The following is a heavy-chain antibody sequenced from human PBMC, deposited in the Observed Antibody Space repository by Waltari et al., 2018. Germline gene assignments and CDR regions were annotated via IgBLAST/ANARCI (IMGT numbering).Heavy chain of an antibody. D-gene: IGHD2-8*02. V-gene: IGHV3-30*02. CDR2: LHYDGSFT. Sequence: QVHLVESGGGVVQPGGSLILSFAPSVFTLSHYGLPWVRQAPGKGLECVAYLHYDGSFTLYADSVKGRFTISRDSSKNTLYLVMNNLRSEDTAVYYCANNPYCAGGSCLREWDYWGQGTLVSVSS. CDR3: ANNPYCAGGSCLREWDY. CDR1: VFTLSHYG. J-gene: IGHJ4*02.